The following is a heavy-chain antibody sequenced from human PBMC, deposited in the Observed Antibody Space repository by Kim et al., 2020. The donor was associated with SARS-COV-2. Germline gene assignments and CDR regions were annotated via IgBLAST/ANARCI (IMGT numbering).Heavy chain of an antibody. D-gene: IGHD6-13*01. J-gene: IGHJ4*02. CDR3: ARAAAASGTGGYY. Sequence: YADSVKGRFTISRDNAKNTVYLQMNSLRAEDTAMYYCARAAAASGTGGYYWGQGALVTVSS. V-gene: IGHV3-74*01.